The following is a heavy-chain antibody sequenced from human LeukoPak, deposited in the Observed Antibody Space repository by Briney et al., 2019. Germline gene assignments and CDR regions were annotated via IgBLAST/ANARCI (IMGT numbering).Heavy chain of an antibody. CDR2: IYYSGNT. CDR3: ARGVRWLQLSYFDY. CDR1: GTSISSGAYS. V-gene: IGHV4-31*03. D-gene: IGHD5-24*01. J-gene: IGHJ4*02. Sequence: PSETLSLTCTVSGTSISSGAYSWSWVRQHPGKGLEWIAYIYYSGNTYYNPSLKRRVTISVDTSKNQFSLKLSSVTAADTAVYYCARGVRWLQLSYFDYWGQGTLVTVSS.